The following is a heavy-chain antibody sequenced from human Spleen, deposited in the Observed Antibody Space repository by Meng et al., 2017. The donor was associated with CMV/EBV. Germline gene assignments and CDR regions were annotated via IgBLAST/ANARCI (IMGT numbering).Heavy chain of an antibody. J-gene: IGHJ6*02. CDR2: IIPILTIA. Sequence: SVKVSCKASGGIFSSYGFSWVRQTPGQGLEWLGGIIPILTIANFAQKFQGRVTITTDESTTTAYMELSRLRSDDTAVYYCARGSGSTGTTREDYYYYGMDVWGQGTTVTVS. D-gene: IGHD1-7*01. CDR3: ARGSGSTGTTREDYYYYGMDV. V-gene: IGHV1-69*10. CDR1: GGIFSSYG.